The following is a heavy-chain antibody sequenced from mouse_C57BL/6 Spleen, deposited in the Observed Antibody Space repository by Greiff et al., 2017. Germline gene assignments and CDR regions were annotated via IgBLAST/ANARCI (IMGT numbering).Heavy chain of an antibody. V-gene: IGHV14-2*01. D-gene: IGHD1-1*01. J-gene: IGHJ1*03. Sequence: EVQLVESGAELVKPGASVKLSCTASGFNIKDYYMHWVKQRTEQGLEWIGRIDPEDGETKYAPKFQGKATITADTSSNTAYLQLSSLTSEDTAVYYCASPYGSSYWYFDVWGTGTTVTVSS. CDR2: IDPEDGET. CDR3: ASPYGSSYWYFDV. CDR1: GFNIKDYY.